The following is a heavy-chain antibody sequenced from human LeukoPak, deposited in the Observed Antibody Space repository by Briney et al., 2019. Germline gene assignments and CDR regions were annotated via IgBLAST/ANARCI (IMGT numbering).Heavy chain of an antibody. CDR3: ARDQYGRFDP. D-gene: IGHD4-17*01. Sequence: GASVKVSCRASGYTFTGYYMHWVRQAPGQGLEWMGWINPNSGGTNYAQKFQGRVTMTTDTSTSTAYMELRSLRSDDTAVYYCARDQYGRFDPWGQGTLVTVSS. J-gene: IGHJ5*02. CDR1: GYTFTGYY. CDR2: INPNSGGT. V-gene: IGHV1-2*02.